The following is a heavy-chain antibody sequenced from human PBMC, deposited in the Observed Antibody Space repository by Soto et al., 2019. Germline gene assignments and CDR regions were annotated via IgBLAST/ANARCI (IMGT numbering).Heavy chain of an antibody. Sequence: SETLASTCAVYGGSFRGYYWSWIRQPPGKVLELIGEINHSGSTNYNPSLKSRVTISVDTSKNQFSLKLSSVTAADTAVYYCARAHDFLGCRQHPIDSLRQGTLVTVS. J-gene: IGHJ4*02. V-gene: IGHV4-34*01. CDR2: INHSGST. CDR3: ARAHDFLGCRQHPIDS. D-gene: IGHD2-15*01. CDR1: GGSFRGYY.